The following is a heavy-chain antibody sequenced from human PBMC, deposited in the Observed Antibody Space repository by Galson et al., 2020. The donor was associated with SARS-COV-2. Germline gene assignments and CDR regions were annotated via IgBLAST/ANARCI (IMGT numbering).Heavy chain of an antibody. J-gene: IGHJ4*02. CDR1: GYSISSGYF. V-gene: IGHV4-38-2*02. Sequence: SETLTPTCTVPGYSISSGYFWGWIRQPPGKGLEWMGSIHHSGSTYYNPSLKSRVTISVDTSKNQFSLKLSSVTAADTAVYYCAPYSVVVVAPTPLRADYWGQGTLVTVSS. CDR3: APYSVVVVAPTPLRADY. D-gene: IGHD2-15*01. CDR2: IHHSGST.